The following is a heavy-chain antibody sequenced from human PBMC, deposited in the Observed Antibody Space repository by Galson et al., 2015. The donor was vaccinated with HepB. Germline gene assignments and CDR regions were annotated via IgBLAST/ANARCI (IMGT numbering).Heavy chain of an antibody. CDR1: GFAVSGNY. CDR2: FYSGGST. V-gene: IGHV3-66*01. J-gene: IGHJ1*01. D-gene: IGHD3-22*01. Sequence: SLRLSCAASGFAVSGNYMSWVRQAPGKGLEWVSVFYSGGSTNYADSVKDRFTISRDNSKNTLYLQMNSLRAEDTAVYYCARGARHDSNGYDAEYFQHWGQGTLVTVS. CDR3: ARGARHDSNGYDAEYFQH.